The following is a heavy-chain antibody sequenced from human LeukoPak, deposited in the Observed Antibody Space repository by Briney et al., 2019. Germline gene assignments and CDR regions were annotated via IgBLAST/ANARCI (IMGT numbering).Heavy chain of an antibody. V-gene: IGHV3-30*04. Sequence: PGRSLRLSCAASVFTFSNYAMHWVRQAPGKGLEWVAVISYDGSNKYYADSVKGRFTISRDNSKNTLYLQMSSLRAEDTAVYYCAHHGGGTIRLGAFDIWGQGTMVTVSS. D-gene: IGHD3-3*01. J-gene: IGHJ3*02. CDR2: ISYDGSNK. CDR1: VFTFSNYA. CDR3: AHHGGGTIRLGAFDI.